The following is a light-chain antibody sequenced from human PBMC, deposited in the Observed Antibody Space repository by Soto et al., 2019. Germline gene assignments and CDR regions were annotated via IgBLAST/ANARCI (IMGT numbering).Light chain of an antibody. J-gene: IGKJ4*01. CDR2: DAS. Sequence: EIVLIQSPATLSLSPGERATLSCRASQSVSSNLAWYQQNPGQAPRLLIFDASNRATGIPARFSGSGSGTDFTLNISSLEPEDFAVYYCQQHSNWPLTFGGGTKVEIK. V-gene: IGKV3-11*01. CDR3: QQHSNWPLT. CDR1: QSVSSN.